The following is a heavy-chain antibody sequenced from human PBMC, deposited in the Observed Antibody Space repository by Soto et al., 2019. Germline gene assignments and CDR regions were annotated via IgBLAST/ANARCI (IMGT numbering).Heavy chain of an antibody. CDR1: GFTFSSYG. J-gene: IGHJ3*02. Sequence: GGSLRLSCAASGFTFSSYGMHWVRQAPGKGLEWVAVIWCDGSNKYYADSVKGRFTISRDNSKNTLYLQMNSLRAEDTAVYYCAREKVAYCGGDCYYDAFDIWGQGTMVTVSS. CDR3: AREKVAYCGGDCYYDAFDI. V-gene: IGHV3-33*01. CDR2: IWCDGSNK. D-gene: IGHD2-21*02.